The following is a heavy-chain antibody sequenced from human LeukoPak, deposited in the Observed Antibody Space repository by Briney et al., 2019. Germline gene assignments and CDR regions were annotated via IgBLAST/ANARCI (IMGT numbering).Heavy chain of an antibody. D-gene: IGHD1-14*01. J-gene: IGHJ4*02. CDR1: GGSISGYY. Sequence: PSETLSLTCTVSGGSISGYYWTWIRQPPGKGLGWIGYISYSGSTNYNPSLQSRVTMSVDSSKNQFSLQLSTVTAADTATYYCASGTYGTLFFWGQGTLVPVSS. V-gene: IGHV4-59*01. CDR2: ISYSGST. CDR3: ASGTYGTLFF.